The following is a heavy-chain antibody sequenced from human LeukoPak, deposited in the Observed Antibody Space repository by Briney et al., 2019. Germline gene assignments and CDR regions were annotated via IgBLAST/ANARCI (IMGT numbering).Heavy chain of an antibody. CDR2: ISSSSTI. V-gene: IGHV3-48*04. Sequence: GGSLRLSCAASGFTFSSYSMNWVRQAPGRGLEWVSYISSSSTIYYSDSVKGRFTISRDNAKNSLYLQMNSLRAEDTALYYCAKDFGDNPYWYFDLWGRGTLVTVSS. CDR3: AKDFGDNPYWYFDL. CDR1: GFTFSSYS. J-gene: IGHJ2*01. D-gene: IGHD2-21*02.